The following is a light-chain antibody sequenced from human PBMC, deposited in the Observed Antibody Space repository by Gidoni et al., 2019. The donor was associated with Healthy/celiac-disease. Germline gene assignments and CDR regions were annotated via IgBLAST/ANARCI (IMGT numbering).Light chain of an antibody. CDR1: QSLLHSNGYNY. CDR2: LGS. J-gene: IGKJ1*01. Sequence: DIVMTPSPLSLPVTPGEPASISCRSSQSLLHSNGYNYLDWYLQKPGQSPQLLIYLGSNRASGVPDRFSGSGSGTDFTLKISRVEAEDVGVYYCMQARQTPRTFGQGTKVEIK. V-gene: IGKV2-28*01. CDR3: MQARQTPRT.